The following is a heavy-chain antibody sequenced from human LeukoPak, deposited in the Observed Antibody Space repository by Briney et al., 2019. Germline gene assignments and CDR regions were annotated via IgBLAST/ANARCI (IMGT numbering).Heavy chain of an antibody. CDR3: ARDREVLWFGESPDY. CDR2: ISAYNGNT. CDR1: AYTFTSYG. J-gene: IGHJ4*02. D-gene: IGHD3-10*01. Sequence: ASVKVSCKASAYTFTSYGISWVRQAPGQGLEWMGWISAYNGNTNYAQKLKGRVTMTTDTSTSTAYMELRSLRSDDTAVYYCARDREVLWFGESPDYWGQGTLVTVSS. V-gene: IGHV1-18*01.